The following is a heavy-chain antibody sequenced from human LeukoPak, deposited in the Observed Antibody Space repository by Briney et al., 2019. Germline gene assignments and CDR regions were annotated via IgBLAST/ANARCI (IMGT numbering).Heavy chain of an antibody. V-gene: IGHV1-18*01. CDR2: ISAYNGNT. Sequence: GASVKVSXKASGYTFTSYGISWVRQAPGQGLEWMGWISAYNGNTNYAQKLQGRVTITTDKSTSTAYMERRSPRSDAPAVYYCARGYDIVTGTGWFDPWGQGTLVTVSS. CDR1: GYTFTSYG. CDR3: ARGYDIVTGTGWFDP. D-gene: IGHD3-9*01. J-gene: IGHJ5*02.